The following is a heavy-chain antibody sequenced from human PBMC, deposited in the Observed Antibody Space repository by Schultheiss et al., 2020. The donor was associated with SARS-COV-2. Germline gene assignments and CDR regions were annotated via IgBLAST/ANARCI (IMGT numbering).Heavy chain of an antibody. Sequence: GGSLRLSCAASGFTFSSYAMSWVRQAPGKGLEWVSAISGSGGSTYYADSVKGRFTISRDNSKNTLYLQMNSLRAEDTAVYYCANRIAAAGQFDYWGQGTLVTVSS. D-gene: IGHD6-13*01. V-gene: IGHV3-23*01. CDR2: ISGSGGST. CDR3: ANRIAAAGQFDY. CDR1: GFTFSSYA. J-gene: IGHJ4*02.